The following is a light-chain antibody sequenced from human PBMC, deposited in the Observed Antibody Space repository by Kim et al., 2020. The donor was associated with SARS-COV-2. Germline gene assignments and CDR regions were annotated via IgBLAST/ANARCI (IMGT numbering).Light chain of an antibody. CDR1: QSVSSN. J-gene: IGKJ3*01. CDR3: QQYNNWPPG. CDR2: GAS. Sequence: VCAGERATLSCRASQSVSSNLAWYQQKPGQAPRLLIYGASTRATGIPARFSGSGSGTEFTLTISSLQSEDFAVYYCQQYNNWPPGFGPGTKVDIK. V-gene: IGKV3-15*01.